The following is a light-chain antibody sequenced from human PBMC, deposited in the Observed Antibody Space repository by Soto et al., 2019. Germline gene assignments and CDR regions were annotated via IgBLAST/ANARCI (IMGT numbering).Light chain of an antibody. CDR2: GAS. CDR1: QSVSSRY. Sequence: ETVLAQSPGTLSLSPGERATLSCRASQSVSSRYFAWYQQKPGQAPRLLIYGASSRATGIPDRFSGSGSGTDFTLTISRLEPEDFAVYYCQQYGSSPPSSTFGQGTRLEIK. J-gene: IGKJ5*01. CDR3: QQYGSSPPSST. V-gene: IGKV3-20*01.